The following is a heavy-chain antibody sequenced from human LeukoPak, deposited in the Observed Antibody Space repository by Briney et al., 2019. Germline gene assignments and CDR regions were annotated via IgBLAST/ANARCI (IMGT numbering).Heavy chain of an antibody. Sequence: GGSLRLSCAASGFTVSSNYMSWVRQAPGKGLEWVSFIKSGHDTYYADSVKGRFTISRDNSKNTLYLQMNSLRAEDTAVYYCAKDRAGQWLVPSAFDYWGQGTLVTVSS. CDR1: GFTVSSNY. D-gene: IGHD6-19*01. CDR3: AKDRAGQWLVPSAFDY. V-gene: IGHV3-66*02. J-gene: IGHJ4*02. CDR2: IKSGHDT.